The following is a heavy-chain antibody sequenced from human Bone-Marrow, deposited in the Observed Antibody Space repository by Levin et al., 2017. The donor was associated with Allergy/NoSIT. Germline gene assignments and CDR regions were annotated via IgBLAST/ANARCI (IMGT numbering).Heavy chain of an antibody. Sequence: PGGSLRLSCAASGFTFSSYSMNWVRQAPGKGLEWVSYISSSSITMYYADSVKGRFTVSRDNAKNLLYLQMENLRAEDTAVYYCARDQGLGELLASDHWGQGTLVTVSS. CDR2: ISSSSITM. CDR1: GFTFSSYS. V-gene: IGHV3-48*01. J-gene: IGHJ4*02. D-gene: IGHD1-26*01. CDR3: ARDQGLGELLASDH.